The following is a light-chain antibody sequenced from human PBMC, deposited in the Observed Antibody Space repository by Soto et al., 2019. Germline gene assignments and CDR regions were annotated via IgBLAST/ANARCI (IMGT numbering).Light chain of an antibody. CDR1: SSDVGGYNY. Sequence: QSALTQPASVSGSPGQSITISCTGTSSDVGGYNYVSWYQQHPGKAPKIIIYEVTNRPSGVSNRFSVSKSGNTASLTISGLQAEDDADYDCSSFTSRFTFNYIFGTGTKVTVL. J-gene: IGLJ1*01. CDR2: EVT. V-gene: IGLV2-14*01. CDR3: SSFTSRFTFNYI.